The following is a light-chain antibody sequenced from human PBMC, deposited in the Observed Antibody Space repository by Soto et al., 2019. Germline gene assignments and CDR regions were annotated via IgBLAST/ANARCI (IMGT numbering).Light chain of an antibody. CDR1: QSVSSIY. CDR3: EQYGSSPRT. Sequence: IVLTQSPGTLSLSPGERATLSCSASQSVSSIYFAWYQQKRGQAPRLLIYGVSSRATGIPDRFSGSGSGTDFTLTISRLEPEDSAVYYCEQYGSSPRTFGQGTKVDIK. V-gene: IGKV3-20*01. CDR2: GVS. J-gene: IGKJ1*01.